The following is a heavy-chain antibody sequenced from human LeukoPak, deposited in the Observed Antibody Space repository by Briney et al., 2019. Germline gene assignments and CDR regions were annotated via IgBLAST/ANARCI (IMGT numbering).Heavy chain of an antibody. V-gene: IGHV3-20*04. J-gene: IGHJ6*03. CDR2: INWNGGST. CDR1: GFTFDDYG. Sequence: GGXXRLSCAASGFTFDDYGMSWVRQAPGKGLEWVSGINWNGGSTVYADSVKGGFTISRDNAKNSLYLQMNSLRAEDTALYYCARARSDHPTLSFLHYYYYMDVWGKGTTVTVSS. CDR3: ARARSDHPTLSFLHYYYYMDV.